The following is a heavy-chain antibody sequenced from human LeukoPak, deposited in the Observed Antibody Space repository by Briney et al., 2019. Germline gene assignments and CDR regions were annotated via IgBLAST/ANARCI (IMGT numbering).Heavy chain of an antibody. D-gene: IGHD6-19*01. Sequence: QSGGSLRLSCAASGFTFSSYGMSWVRQAPGKGLECVSAISGSGGSTYYADSVKGRFTISRDNSKNTLYLQMNSLRAEDTAVYYCAKIPKVSVAGPYYFDYWGQGTLVTVSS. V-gene: IGHV3-23*01. CDR3: AKIPKVSVAGPYYFDY. J-gene: IGHJ4*02. CDR2: ISGSGGST. CDR1: GFTFSSYG.